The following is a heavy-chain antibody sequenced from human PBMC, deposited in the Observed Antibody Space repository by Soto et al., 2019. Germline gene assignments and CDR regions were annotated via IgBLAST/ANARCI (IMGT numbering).Heavy chain of an antibody. D-gene: IGHD2-2*01. V-gene: IGHV1-18*01. Sequence: ASVKVSCKASGYTFTSYGISWVRQAPGQGLEWMGWISAYNGNTNYAQKLQGRVTMTTDTSTSTAYMELRSLRSDDTAVYYCARDRDQLLNYYYYYGMDVRGQGTTXTVSS. CDR1: GYTFTSYG. CDR2: ISAYNGNT. J-gene: IGHJ6*02. CDR3: ARDRDQLLNYYYYYGMDV.